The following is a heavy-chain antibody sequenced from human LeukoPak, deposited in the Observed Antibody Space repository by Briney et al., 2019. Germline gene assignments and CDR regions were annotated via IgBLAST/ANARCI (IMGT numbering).Heavy chain of an antibody. CDR1: GGSISSGGYS. D-gene: IGHD3-10*01. J-gene: IGHJ5*02. Sequence: SETLSLTCAVSGGSISSGGYSWSWIRQPPGKGLEWIGYIYHSGSTYYSPSLKSRVTISVDRSKNQFSLKLSSVTAADTAVYYCARSGLSFGPWGQGTLVTVSS. CDR2: IYHSGST. V-gene: IGHV4-30-2*01. CDR3: ARSGLSFGP.